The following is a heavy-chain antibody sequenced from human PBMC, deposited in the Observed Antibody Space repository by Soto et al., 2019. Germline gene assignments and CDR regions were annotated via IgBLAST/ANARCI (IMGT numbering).Heavy chain of an antibody. J-gene: IGHJ6*02. V-gene: IGHV3-30*18. D-gene: IGHD3-10*01. CDR2: ISYDGYLK. CDR3: AKDFKVSGSHYGTLNYYYGMDV. CDR1: GFTFSTYG. Sequence: GGSLRLSCAASGFTFSTYGMQWVRQAPGKGLEWVAVISYDGYLKYYVDAVKGRFTVARGNSKNTLFLEMNSLRVEDTAVYFCAKDFKVSGSHYGTLNYYYGMDVWGPGTTVTVSS.